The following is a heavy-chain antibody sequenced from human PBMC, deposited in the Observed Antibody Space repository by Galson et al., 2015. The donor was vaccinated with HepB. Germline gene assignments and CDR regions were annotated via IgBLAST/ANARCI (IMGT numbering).Heavy chain of an antibody. D-gene: IGHD1-1*01. V-gene: IGHV3-74*01. J-gene: IGHJ5*02. CDR1: GFTFSSYW. CDR3: ARDPSGTTTGWFDP. CDR2: IISEGTST. Sequence: SLRLSCAASGFTFSSYWMHWVRQVPGKGLVWVARIISEGTSTTYADSVKGRFTISRDNAKNTLYLRMNSLRAEGTAVYYCARDPSGTTTGWFDPWGQGTLVTVSS.